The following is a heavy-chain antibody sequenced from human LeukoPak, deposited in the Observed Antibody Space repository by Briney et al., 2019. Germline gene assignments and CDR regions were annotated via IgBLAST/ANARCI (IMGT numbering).Heavy chain of an antibody. V-gene: IGHV1-69-2*01. D-gene: IGHD6-19*01. CDR1: GYTFIDYY. CDR2: VDPEDGET. Sequence: ASVKISCKVSGYTFIDYYMHWVQQAPGKGLEWMGLVDPEDGETIYAEKFQGRVTITADTSIDTAYMELSSLRSEDTAVYYCATVGAVAGNVDYCGQGTLVTVSS. J-gene: IGHJ4*02. CDR3: ATVGAVAGNVDY.